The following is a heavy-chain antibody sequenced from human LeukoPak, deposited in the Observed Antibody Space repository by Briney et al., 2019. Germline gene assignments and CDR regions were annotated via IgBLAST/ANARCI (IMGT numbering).Heavy chain of an antibody. CDR2: IYTSGST. J-gene: IGHJ5*02. Sequence: SETLSLTCTVSGGSISSYYWSWIRQPPGKGLEWIGYIYTSGSTNYNPSLKSRVTISVDTSKDQFSLKLSSVTAADTAVYYCARGIVVVPAAINWFDPWGQGTLVTVSS. D-gene: IGHD2-2*01. CDR3: ARGIVVVPAAINWFDP. V-gene: IGHV4-4*09. CDR1: GGSISSYY.